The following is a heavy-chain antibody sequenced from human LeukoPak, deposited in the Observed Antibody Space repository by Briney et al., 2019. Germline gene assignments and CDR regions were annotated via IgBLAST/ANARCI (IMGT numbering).Heavy chain of an antibody. CDR3: AKQREWQLVPRGYFDY. CDR2: ISGSGGST. Sequence: GGSLRLSCAASGFTFSSYAMSWVRQAPGKGLEWVSAISGSGGSTYYADSVKGRFTISRDNSKNTLYLQMNSLRAEDTAVYYCAKQREWQLVPRGYFDYWGQGTLVTVSS. D-gene: IGHD6-6*01. V-gene: IGHV3-23*01. J-gene: IGHJ4*02. CDR1: GFTFSSYA.